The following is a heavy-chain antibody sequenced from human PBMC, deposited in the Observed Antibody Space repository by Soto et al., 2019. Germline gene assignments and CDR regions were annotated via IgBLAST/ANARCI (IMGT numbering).Heavy chain of an antibody. Sequence: SETLSLTCTVSGGSISSGGYYWSWIRQHPGKGLEWIGYIYYSGSTYYNPSLKSRVTISVDTSKNQFSLKLSSVTAADTAVYYCARARVEMATMNWFDPWGQGTLVT. CDR3: ARARVEMATMNWFDP. V-gene: IGHV4-31*03. CDR2: IYYSGST. CDR1: GGSISSGGYY. J-gene: IGHJ5*02. D-gene: IGHD5-12*01.